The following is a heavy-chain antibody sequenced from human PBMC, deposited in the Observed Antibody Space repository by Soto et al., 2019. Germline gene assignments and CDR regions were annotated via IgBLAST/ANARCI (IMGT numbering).Heavy chain of an antibody. V-gene: IGHV4-59*08. D-gene: IGHD3-22*01. CDR2: IYYSGST. CDR1: GGSISSYY. J-gene: IGHJ4*02. Sequence: ASETLSLTCTVSGGSISSYYWSWIRQPPGKGLEWIGYIYYSGSTNYNPSLKSRVTISVDTSKNQFSLKLSSVTAADTAVYYCARHETYGGGSGYYRVFDYWGQGTLVTVSS. CDR3: ARHETYGGGSGYYRVFDY.